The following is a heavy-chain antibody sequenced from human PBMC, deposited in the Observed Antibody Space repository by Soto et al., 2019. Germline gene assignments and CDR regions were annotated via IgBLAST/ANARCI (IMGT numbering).Heavy chain of an antibody. CDR3: ARQLATVTPYWYFDL. D-gene: IGHD4-17*01. J-gene: IGHJ2*01. CDR2: IYYSGNT. V-gene: IGHV4-59*08. CDR1: GGSISSYY. Sequence: PSETLSLTCTVSGGSISSYYWSWSRQPPGKGLEWIGYIYYSGNTNYNPSLKSRVTISVDTSKNQFSLKLSSVTAADTAMYYCARQLATVTPYWYFDLWGRGTLVTVSS.